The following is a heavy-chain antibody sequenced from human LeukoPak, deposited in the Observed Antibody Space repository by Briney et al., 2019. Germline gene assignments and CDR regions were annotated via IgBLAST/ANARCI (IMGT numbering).Heavy chain of an antibody. CDR2: ITSSSSYI. D-gene: IGHD2-2*01. CDR3: AKDQGVPAANNADY. Sequence: GGSLRLSCAASGFTFSSYSMNWVRQAPGKGLEWVSSITSSSSYIYYADSVKGRFTISRDNSKNTLYLQMNSLRAEDTAVYYCAKDQGVPAANNADYWGQGTLVTVSS. CDR1: GFTFSSYS. J-gene: IGHJ4*02. V-gene: IGHV3-21*01.